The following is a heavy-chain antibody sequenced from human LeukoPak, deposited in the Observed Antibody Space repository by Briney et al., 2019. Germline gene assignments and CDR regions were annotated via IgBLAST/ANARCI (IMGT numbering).Heavy chain of an antibody. CDR2: IYYSGST. CDR1: GGSISSSSYY. Sequence: SETLSLTCSVSGGSISSSSYYWGWIRQPPGKGLEWIGSIYYSGSTYYNPSLKSRVTISVDTSKNQFSLKLSSVTAADTAVYYCARVLVCGGDCYSWDYYYYYMDVWGKGTTVTVSS. J-gene: IGHJ6*03. CDR3: ARVLVCGGDCYSWDYYYYYMDV. V-gene: IGHV4-39*07. D-gene: IGHD2-21*02.